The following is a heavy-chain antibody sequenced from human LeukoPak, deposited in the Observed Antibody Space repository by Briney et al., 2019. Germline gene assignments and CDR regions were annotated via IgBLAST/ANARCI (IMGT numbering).Heavy chain of an antibody. V-gene: IGHV1-18*01. J-gene: IGHJ6*02. D-gene: IGHD6-19*01. CDR2: ISAYSGNI. CDR1: GYTFTSNG. CDR3: ARDREGSGWYRGGYYYYGMDV. Sequence: ASVKVSCKASGYTFTSNGISWVRQAPGQELEWMGWISAYSGNINYGQKFQGRVTMTRDTSTSLAYMELRSLRSDDTAVYYCARDREGSGWYRGGYYYYGMDVWGQGTTVTVSS.